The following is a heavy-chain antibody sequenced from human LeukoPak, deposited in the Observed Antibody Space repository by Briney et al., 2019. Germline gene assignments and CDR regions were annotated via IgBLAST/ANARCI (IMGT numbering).Heavy chain of an antibody. CDR1: GYTFTDYY. CDR3: ARAGIWDYSDSSGYHNGAFDI. CDR2: INPNSGGT. V-gene: IGHV1-2*02. J-gene: IGHJ3*02. Sequence: ASVKVSCTASGYTFTDYYLHWVRQAPGQGLEWMGWINPNSGGTNYAQKFQGRVTMTRDTSSVTAYMELSRLRSDDTAVYYCARAGIWDYSDSSGYHNGAFDIWGQGTMVTVSS. D-gene: IGHD3-22*01.